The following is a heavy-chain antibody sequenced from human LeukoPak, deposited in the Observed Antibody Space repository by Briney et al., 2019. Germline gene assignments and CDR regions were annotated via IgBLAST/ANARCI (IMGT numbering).Heavy chain of an antibody. D-gene: IGHD5-24*01. CDR1: GGSISSYY. J-gene: IGHJ4*02. CDR2: TYYSGNT. V-gene: IGHV4-59*01. Sequence: SETLSLTCTVSGGSISSYYWSWIRQPPGKGLEWIGYTYYSGNTNHNPSLKSRVTISVDTSKNQFSLKLSSVTAADTAVYYCARVYGYNLYYFDYWGQGTLVTVSS. CDR3: ARVYGYNLYYFDY.